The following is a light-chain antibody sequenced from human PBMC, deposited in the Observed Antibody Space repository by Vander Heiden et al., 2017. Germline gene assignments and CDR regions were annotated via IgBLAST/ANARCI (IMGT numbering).Light chain of an antibody. CDR1: SSTIGKNY. V-gene: IGLV1-51*01. Sequence: QSVSTQPPPVSAAPGQKVTISCSGGSSTIGKNYVSWYQQLPGTAPKLLIYDNKKRPSGIPDRFSASKSGTSATLGITGLQTGDEADYYCGTWDSSLSAFVFGTGTKVTAL. CDR2: DNK. CDR3: GTWDSSLSAFV. J-gene: IGLJ1*01.